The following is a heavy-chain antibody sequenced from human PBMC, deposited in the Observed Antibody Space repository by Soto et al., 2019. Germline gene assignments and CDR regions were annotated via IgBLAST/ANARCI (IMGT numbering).Heavy chain of an antibody. Sequence: YLRHSCAGSGVMLKQCSMHGFRQVLGKELEWVSGISWKSGNIGYAASVKGRFIISRDNAKSSLYLQMNSLSAEDTAFYYCAKCLYRIPPAAKPPDFRGQGTTVTASS. CDR3: AKCLYRIPPAAKPPDF. CDR2: ISWKSGNI. CDR1: GVMLKQCS. J-gene: IGHJ6*02. D-gene: IGHD2-2*02. V-gene: IGHV3-9*01.